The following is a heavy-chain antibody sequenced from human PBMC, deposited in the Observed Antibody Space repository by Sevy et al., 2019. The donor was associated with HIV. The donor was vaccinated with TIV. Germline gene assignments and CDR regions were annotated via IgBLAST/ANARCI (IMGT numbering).Heavy chain of an antibody. J-gene: IGHJ5*02. V-gene: IGHV4-59*11. CDR3: ARMNYSASAPGSWFDP. D-gene: IGHD1-26*01. Sequence: SETLSLTCTVSGGSISSHYWSWIPQPPGKGLEWIAYMYYSGITNYSPSLKSRLTISIDTSKNHFSLKLRSVTAADTAVYYCARMNYSASAPGSWFDPWGQGTLVTVSS. CDR2: MYYSGIT. CDR1: GGSISSHY.